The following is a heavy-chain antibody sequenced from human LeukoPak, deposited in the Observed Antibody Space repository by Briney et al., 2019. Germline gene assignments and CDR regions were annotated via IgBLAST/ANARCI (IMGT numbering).Heavy chain of an antibody. D-gene: IGHD4-17*01. CDR3: ARDADYGVYLDY. Sequence: GGSLRLFCAASGFTFSTYEMTWVRQAPGKGLEWVSYIDSSGRTVYYGDSVKGRFTISRDNAKNSLYLQMHSLRVEDTAIYYCARDADYGVYLDYWGQGTLVTVSA. J-gene: IGHJ4*02. V-gene: IGHV3-48*03. CDR1: GFTFSTYE. CDR2: IDSSGRTV.